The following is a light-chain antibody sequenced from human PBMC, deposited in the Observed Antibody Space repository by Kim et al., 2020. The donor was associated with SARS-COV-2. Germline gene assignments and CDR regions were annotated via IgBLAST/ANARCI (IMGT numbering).Light chain of an antibody. Sequence: DIQMTQSPSSLSASVGDRVTITCRTSQTISRFLSWYQQKPGRAPNLLISDASSLQNGAPSRFSGSGSGTVFTLTIRGLQSEDFATYFCQQSHTSPWTFGQGTKLEI. V-gene: IGKV1-39*01. J-gene: IGKJ1*01. CDR2: DAS. CDR3: QQSHTSPWT. CDR1: QTISRF.